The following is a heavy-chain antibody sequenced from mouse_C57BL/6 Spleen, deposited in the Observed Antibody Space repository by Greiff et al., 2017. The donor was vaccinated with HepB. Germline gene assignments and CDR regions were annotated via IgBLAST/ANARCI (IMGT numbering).Heavy chain of an antibody. CDR3: ARDGYLYYYAMDY. V-gene: IGHV1-22*01. D-gene: IGHD2-3*01. Sequence: EVQLQQSGPELVKPGASVKMSCKASGYTFTDYNMHWVKQSHGKSLEWIGYINPNNGGTSYNQKFKGKATLTVNKSSSTAYMELRSLTSEDSAVYYCARDGYLYYYAMDYWGQGTSVTVSS. J-gene: IGHJ4*01. CDR2: INPNNGGT. CDR1: GYTFTDYN.